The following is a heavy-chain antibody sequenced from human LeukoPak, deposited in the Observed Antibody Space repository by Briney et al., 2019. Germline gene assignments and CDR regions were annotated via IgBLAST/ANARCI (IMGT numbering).Heavy chain of an antibody. Sequence: PSETLSLTCTVSGGSISSSSYYWGWIRQPPGKGLEWIGSIYYSGSTYYNPSLKSRVTISVDTSKNQFSLKLSSVTAADTAVYYCARELHVEMATPLSRDSAFDIWGQGTMVTVSS. CDR1: GGSISSSSYY. J-gene: IGHJ3*02. V-gene: IGHV4-39*07. D-gene: IGHD5-24*01. CDR3: ARELHVEMATPLSRDSAFDI. CDR2: IYYSGST.